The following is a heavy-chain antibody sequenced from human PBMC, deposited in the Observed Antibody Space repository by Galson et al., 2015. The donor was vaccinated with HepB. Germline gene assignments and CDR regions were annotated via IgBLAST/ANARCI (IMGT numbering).Heavy chain of an antibody. V-gene: IGHV1-46*01. D-gene: IGHD1-26*01. CDR3: ARAAQFLGSYDY. CDR2: INPSGRST. CDR1: GYTFTTYY. Sequence: SVKVSCKASGYTFTTYYIHWVRQAPGQGLEWMGIINPSGRSTTYAQKFQGRVTMTRDTSTSTVYMELSSLRSEDTALYYCARAAQFLGSYDYWGQGTLVTVSS. J-gene: IGHJ4*02.